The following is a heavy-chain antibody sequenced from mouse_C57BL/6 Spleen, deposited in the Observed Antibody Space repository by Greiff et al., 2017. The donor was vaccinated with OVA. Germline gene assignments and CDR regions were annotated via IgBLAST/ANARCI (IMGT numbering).Heavy chain of an antibody. Sequence: EVQWVESGGGLVKPGGSLKLSCAASGFTFSDYGMHWVRQAPEKGLEWVAYISSGSSTIYYADTVKGRFTISRDNAKNTLFLQMTSLRSEDTAMYYCANYYGSSYVRDYAMDYWGQGTSVTVSS. J-gene: IGHJ4*01. CDR2: ISSGSSTI. D-gene: IGHD1-1*01. CDR3: ANYYGSSYVRDYAMDY. V-gene: IGHV5-17*01. CDR1: GFTFSDYG.